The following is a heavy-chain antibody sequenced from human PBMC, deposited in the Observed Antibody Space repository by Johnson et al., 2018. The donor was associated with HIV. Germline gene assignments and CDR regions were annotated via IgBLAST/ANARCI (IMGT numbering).Heavy chain of an antibody. CDR2: ISYDGSNK. D-gene: IGHD6-13*01. J-gene: IGHJ3*02. CDR1: GFTFSSYA. Sequence: QMLLVESGGGVVQPGRSLRLSCAASGFTFSSYAMHWVRQAPGKGLEWVAVISYDGSNKYYADSVKGRFTISRDNSKNTLYLQMNSLRAEDTAVYYCVRPAAAGRDDAFDIWGQGTVVTVSS. V-gene: IGHV3-30-3*01. CDR3: VRPAAAGRDDAFDI.